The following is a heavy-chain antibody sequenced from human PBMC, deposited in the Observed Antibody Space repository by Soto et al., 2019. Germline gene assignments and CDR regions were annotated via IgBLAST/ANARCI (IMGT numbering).Heavy chain of an antibody. Sequence: GATLKISCKGSGCCFTSYCVRWVRQMPGKGLEWMGRIDPSDSYTNYSPSFQGHVTISADKSISTAYLQWSSLKAPDTAMYYCARRSYGMDVWGQGTTVTVSS. CDR3: ARRSYGMDV. CDR1: GCCFTSYC. CDR2: IDPSDSYT. J-gene: IGHJ6*02. V-gene: IGHV5-10-1*01.